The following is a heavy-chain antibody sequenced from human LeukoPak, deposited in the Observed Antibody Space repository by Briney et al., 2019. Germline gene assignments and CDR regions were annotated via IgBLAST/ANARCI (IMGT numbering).Heavy chain of an antibody. CDR3: ARGYYGSGSYILYYYYGMDV. Sequence: GASVKVSCKASGYTFTSYYMHWVRQAPGQGLEWMGIINPSGGSTSYAQKFQGRVTMTRDTSTSTVYMELSSLRSEDTAVCYCARGYYGSGSYILYYYYGMDVWGQGTTVTVSS. D-gene: IGHD3-10*01. CDR1: GYTFTSYY. V-gene: IGHV1-46*01. CDR2: INPSGGST. J-gene: IGHJ6*02.